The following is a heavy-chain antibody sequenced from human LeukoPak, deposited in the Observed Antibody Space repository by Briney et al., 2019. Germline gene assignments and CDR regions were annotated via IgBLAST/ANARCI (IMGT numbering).Heavy chain of an antibody. J-gene: IGHJ6*03. CDR2: VNPNSGDT. D-gene: IGHD6-13*01. Sequence: ASVKVSCEASGFTLVDYIHWVRQDPRQGLQWMGWVNPNSGDTEYAQKFQGRVTMTRDTSVSTVYMELSSLRSDDTAVYYCARADSVPAGDYHYWYMDVWGKGTTVTVSS. V-gene: IGHV1-2*02. CDR3: ARADSVPAGDYHYWYMDV. CDR1: GFTLVDY.